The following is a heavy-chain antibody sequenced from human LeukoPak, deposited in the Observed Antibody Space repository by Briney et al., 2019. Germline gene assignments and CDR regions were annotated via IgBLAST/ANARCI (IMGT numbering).Heavy chain of an antibody. Sequence: GSLRLSCATSGFTFSNYAMNWVRQAPGKGLEWVSAISGSAGSIYYADSVKDRFTISRDNAKNSLYLQMNSLRAEDTPVYYCARDPDDFWSGYRYYYGVDVWGQGTTVTVSS. CDR3: ARDPDDFWSGYRYYYGVDV. CDR1: GFTFSNYA. CDR2: ISGSAGSI. D-gene: IGHD3-3*01. J-gene: IGHJ6*02. V-gene: IGHV3-21*01.